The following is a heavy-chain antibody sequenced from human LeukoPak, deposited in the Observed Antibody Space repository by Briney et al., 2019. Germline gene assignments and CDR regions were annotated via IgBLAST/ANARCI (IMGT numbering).Heavy chain of an antibody. CDR3: ARVIRAAPGKGYFDY. CDR2: IIGSGGST. D-gene: IGHD6-13*01. CDR1: GFIFSTYA. J-gene: IGHJ4*02. Sequence: GGSLRLSCATSGFIFSTYALSWVRQAPGKGLEWASSIIGSGGSTYHADSVKGRFTIARDSSKNTRYLQMSSLRAEDSAIYYCARVIRAAPGKGYFDYWGQGTLVTVSS. V-gene: IGHV3-23*01.